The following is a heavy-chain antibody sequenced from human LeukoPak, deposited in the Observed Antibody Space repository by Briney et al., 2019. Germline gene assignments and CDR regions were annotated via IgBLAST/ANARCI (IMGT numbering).Heavy chain of an antibody. V-gene: IGHV3-23*01. CDR1: GGSINNYY. D-gene: IGHD1-1*01. CDR3: AKEYKFDP. J-gene: IGHJ5*02. Sequence: PSETLSLTCTVSGGSINNYYWTWIRQPPGKGLEWVSAISNSGENTHYADSVKGRFTISRDNSKNTLYLQMNSLRAEDTAVYYCAKEYKFDPWGQGTLVTVSS. CDR2: ISNSGENT.